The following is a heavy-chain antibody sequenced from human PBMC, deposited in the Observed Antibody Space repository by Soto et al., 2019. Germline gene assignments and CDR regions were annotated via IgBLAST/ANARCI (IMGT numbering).Heavy chain of an antibody. J-gene: IGHJ5*02. D-gene: IGHD6-6*01. V-gene: IGHV4-30-2*01. CDR1: GVSISSGGYS. CDR3: ARSPRVARPYNCFDP. CDR2: IYHDGGT. Sequence: SETLSLTCAVSGVSISSGGYSWSWIRQPPGKGLEWIGYIYHDGGTYYNPSLKSRVTISVDRSENQFSLKLSSVTAADTAVYYCARSPRVARPYNCFDPWGQGTLVTVS.